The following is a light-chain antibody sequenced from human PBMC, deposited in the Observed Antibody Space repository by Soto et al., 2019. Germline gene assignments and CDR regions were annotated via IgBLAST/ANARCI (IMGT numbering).Light chain of an antibody. J-gene: IGLJ1*01. CDR3: NSQTTSGIRV. Sequence: QSALTQPAYVSGSPGQSITISCTGTSTDVGDSNHVSWYQHHPGKAPKLIIYEVSYRPSGVSNRFSGSKSAYTASLTISGLQAEDEDDYYCNSQTTSGIRVFGTGTKVTVL. V-gene: IGLV2-14*01. CDR2: EVS. CDR1: STDVGDSNH.